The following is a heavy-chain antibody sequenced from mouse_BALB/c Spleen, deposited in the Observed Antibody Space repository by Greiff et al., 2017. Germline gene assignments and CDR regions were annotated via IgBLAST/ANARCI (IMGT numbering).Heavy chain of an antibody. V-gene: IGHV1S135*01. CDR3: ARGGLPFDY. D-gene: IGHD2-2*01. CDR2: IDPYNGGT. J-gene: IGHJ2*01. Sequence: VQLQQSGPELMKPGASVKISCKASGYSFTSYYMHWVKQSHGKSLEWIGYIDPYNGGTSYNQKFTGKATLTVDKSSSTAYMHLSSLTSEDSAVYYCARGGLPFDYWGQGTTLTVSS. CDR1: GYSFTSYY.